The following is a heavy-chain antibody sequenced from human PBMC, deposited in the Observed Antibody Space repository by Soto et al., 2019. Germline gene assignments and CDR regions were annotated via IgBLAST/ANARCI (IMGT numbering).Heavy chain of an antibody. J-gene: IGHJ4*02. V-gene: IGHV4-38-2*02. Sequence: SETLSLTCTVSGYSISSGHYYWGWIRQPPGKGLESIGSTSYHGSTTYNPSLKSRVTISVDTSKNQFSLRLSSLTAADTAVYYCARVGIAAAGLYYFGYWGQGALVTVSS. CDR2: TSYHGST. D-gene: IGHD6-13*01. CDR1: GYSISSGHY. CDR3: ARVGIAAAGLYYFGY.